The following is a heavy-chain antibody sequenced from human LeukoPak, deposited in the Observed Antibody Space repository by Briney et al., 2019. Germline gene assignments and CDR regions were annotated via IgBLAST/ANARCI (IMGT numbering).Heavy chain of an antibody. CDR3: ARYPPGRGGLDI. V-gene: IGHV3-21*01. CDR2: ISGSSSYM. J-gene: IGHJ3*02. CDR1: GFTFSNYA. D-gene: IGHD2-8*02. Sequence: GGSLRLSCAASGFTFSNYAMNWVRQAPGKGLEWLSSISGSSSYMYYADSVKGRFTISRDNAKNLLYVHMNSLRAEDTAVYYCARYPPGRGGLDIWGQGTMVTVSS.